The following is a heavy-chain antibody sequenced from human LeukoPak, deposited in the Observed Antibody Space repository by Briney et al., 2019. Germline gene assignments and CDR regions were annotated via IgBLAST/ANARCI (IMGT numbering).Heavy chain of an antibody. D-gene: IGHD3-10*01. CDR1: GFTFSDYY. CDR3: ASVWFGQRDY. Sequence: GGSLRLSCAASGFTFSDYYMSWIRQAPGKGLEWVSYISSSSSYTNYADSVKGRFTISRDNAKNSLYLQMNSLRAEDTAVYYCASVWFGQRDYWGQGTLATVSS. CDR2: ISSSSSYT. J-gene: IGHJ4*02. V-gene: IGHV3-11*03.